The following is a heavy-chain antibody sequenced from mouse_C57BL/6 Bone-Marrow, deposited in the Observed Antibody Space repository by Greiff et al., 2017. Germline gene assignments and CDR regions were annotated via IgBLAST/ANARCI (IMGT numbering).Heavy chain of an antibody. J-gene: IGHJ4*01. V-gene: IGHV10-1*01. CDR1: GFSFNTYA. Sequence: EVQGVESGGGLVQPKGSLKLSCAASGFSFNTYAMNWVRQAPGKGLEWVARIRSKSNNYATYYADSVKDRFTISRDDSESMLYLQMNNLKTEDTAMYYCVRHSKGAMDYWGQGTSVTVSS. CDR3: VRHSKGAMDY. CDR2: IRSKSNNYAT. D-gene: IGHD2-5*01.